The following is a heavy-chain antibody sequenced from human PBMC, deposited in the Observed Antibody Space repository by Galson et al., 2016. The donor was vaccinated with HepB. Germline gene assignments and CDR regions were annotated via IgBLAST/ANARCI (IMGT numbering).Heavy chain of an antibody. CDR3: ARDVQYRFDS. CDR2: ISTYSGNT. V-gene: IGHV1-18*01. J-gene: IGHJ4*02. CDR1: GYTFTTSG. Sequence: SVKVSCKASGYTFTTSGISWVRQAPGQGLEWMGWISTYSGNTKYAQKFQGGLTLTTDSSTTTAYMALRSRRFDDTALYYCARDVQYRFDSWGQGTLVTVSS. D-gene: IGHD2/OR15-2a*01.